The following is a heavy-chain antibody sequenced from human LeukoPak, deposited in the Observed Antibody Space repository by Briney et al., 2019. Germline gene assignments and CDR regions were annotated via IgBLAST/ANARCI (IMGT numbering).Heavy chain of an antibody. CDR2: MNPNSGNT. CDR3: ARDNSVGDTAWWFDP. V-gene: IGHV1-8*03. D-gene: IGHD1-26*01. Sequence: ASVKVFCKASGYAFTSYGISWVRQAPGQGLEWMGWMNPNSGNTGYAQKFQGRVTITRNTSISTAYMELSSLRSEDTAVYYCARDNSVGDTAWWFDPWGQGTLVTVSS. J-gene: IGHJ5*02. CDR1: GYAFTSYG.